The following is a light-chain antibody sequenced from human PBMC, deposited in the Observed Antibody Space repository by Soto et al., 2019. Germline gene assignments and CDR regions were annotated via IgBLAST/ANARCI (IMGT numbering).Light chain of an antibody. Sequence: DIQMTQSPSSLPASVGDRVTITCRASQTISTYLNWYQQKPGKAPKLLIYAASTLQSGVPSRFSGSGSGTDFSLTISGLQPDDFATYYCQQSFSTPWTFGQGTKVEIK. CDR1: QTISTY. V-gene: IGKV1-39*01. J-gene: IGKJ1*01. CDR3: QQSFSTPWT. CDR2: AAS.